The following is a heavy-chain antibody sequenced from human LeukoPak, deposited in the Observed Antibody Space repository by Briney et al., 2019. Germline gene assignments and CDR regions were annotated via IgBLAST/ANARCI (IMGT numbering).Heavy chain of an antibody. CDR3: AREIIGGASFLDS. CDR2: IKEDGSVK. J-gene: IGHJ4*02. CDR1: GLTFSTFW. V-gene: IGHV3-7*01. D-gene: IGHD1-26*01. Sequence: GGSRRLSWVASGLTFSTFWMSWVGQAPGKGREWVANIKEDGSVKYYLDSVRGRFTISRDNAKSSLYLQMNSLRAEDTAVYHCAREIIGGASFLDSWGQGTLVTVSS.